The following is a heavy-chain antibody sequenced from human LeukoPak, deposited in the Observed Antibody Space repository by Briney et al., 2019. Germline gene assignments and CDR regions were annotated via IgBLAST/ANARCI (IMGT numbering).Heavy chain of an antibody. CDR1: GFTFSDYY. Sequence: GGSLRLSCAASGFTFSDYYISWISQAPGKGLNWVSYIDSSGGTVYYADSVKGRFTISRDNAKNSLYLQMNSLRAEDTAVYYCARARGNNYGFFDYWGQGILVTVSS. J-gene: IGHJ4*02. D-gene: IGHD3/OR15-3a*01. CDR2: IDSSGGTV. CDR3: ARARGNNYGFFDY. V-gene: IGHV3-11*04.